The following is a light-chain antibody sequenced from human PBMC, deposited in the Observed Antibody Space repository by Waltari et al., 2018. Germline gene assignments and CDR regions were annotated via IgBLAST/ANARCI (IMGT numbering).Light chain of an antibody. CDR1: SSDVGCYNL. Sequence: QSALTQPASVSGSPGQSFTLSCTGTSSDVGCYNLVSWYQQHPGKAPKLMIYEVSKRPSGVSNRFSGSKSGNTASLTISGLQAEDEADYYCCSYAGSSTPLVFGTGTKVTVL. CDR2: EVS. V-gene: IGLV2-23*02. J-gene: IGLJ1*01. CDR3: CSYAGSSTPLV.